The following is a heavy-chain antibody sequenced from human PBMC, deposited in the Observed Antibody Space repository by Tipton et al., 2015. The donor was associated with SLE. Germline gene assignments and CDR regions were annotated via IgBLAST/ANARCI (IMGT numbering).Heavy chain of an antibody. Sequence: QVQLVQSGPEVKKPGSSVKVSCKASGGAFNTYAINWVRQAPGQGLEWMGRIIPIFGRADYAQNFQARVTITADETSNTAYRERSYPRSGHRTRYYSAVREAYRRGALCYPAYFDPSGPGALFSVSS. J-gene: IGHJ2*01. CDR2: IIPIFGRA. V-gene: IGHV1-69*01. D-gene: IGHD6-19*01. CDR1: GGAFNTYA. CDR3: AVREAYRRGALCYPAYFDP.